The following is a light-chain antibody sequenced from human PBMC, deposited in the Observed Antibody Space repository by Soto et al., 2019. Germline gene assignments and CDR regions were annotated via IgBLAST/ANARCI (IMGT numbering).Light chain of an antibody. CDR1: QSVSSN. J-gene: IGKJ3*01. V-gene: IGKV3-15*01. Sequence: EIVMTQSPATLSVSPGERATLSCRASQSVSSNLAWYQQKPGQAPRLLIYGASTRATGIPARFSGSGSGTEFTITISSLQSEDFAVYYGQQYNNWPFTFGPGTKVDIK. CDR2: GAS. CDR3: QQYNNWPFT.